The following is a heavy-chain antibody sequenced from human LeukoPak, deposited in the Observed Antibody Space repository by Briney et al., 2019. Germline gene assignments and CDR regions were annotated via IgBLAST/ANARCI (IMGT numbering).Heavy chain of an antibody. CDR2: IRYDGSNK. D-gene: IGHD1-26*01. V-gene: IGHV3-30*02. Sequence: PGGSLRLSCAASGFTFSSYGMHWVRQAPGKGLEWVAFIRYDGSNKYYADSVKGRFTISRDNSKNTPYLQMNSLRAEDTAVYYCAKDRAGGSHAGDYWGQGTLVTVSS. CDR3: AKDRAGGSHAGDY. J-gene: IGHJ4*02. CDR1: GFTFSSYG.